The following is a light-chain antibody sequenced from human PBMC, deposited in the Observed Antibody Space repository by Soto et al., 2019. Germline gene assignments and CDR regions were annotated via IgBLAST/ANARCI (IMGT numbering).Light chain of an antibody. V-gene: IGKV3-20*01. CDR3: QQYGNSPLT. CDR1: QSVTSKY. J-gene: IGKJ4*01. CDR2: GVS. Sequence: EIVLTQSPRTLSLSPGERATLSCRASQSVTSKYLVWYQKKPGQAPTLLMYGVSTRATGIPDRFSGSGSGTDFTLTINRLEPEDFAVYYCQQYGNSPLTFGGGTKVDIK.